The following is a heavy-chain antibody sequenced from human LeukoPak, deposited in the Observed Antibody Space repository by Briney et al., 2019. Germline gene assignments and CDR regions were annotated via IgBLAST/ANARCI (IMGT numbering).Heavy chain of an antibody. Sequence: GGSLRLSCAASGFTFSSYSMNWVRQAPGKGLEWVSSISSSSSYIYYADSVKGRFTISRDNAKNSLYLQMNSLRAEDTAVCYCARDGRDIVVVVAASGGMDVWGQGTTVTVSS. D-gene: IGHD2-15*01. J-gene: IGHJ6*02. V-gene: IGHV3-21*01. CDR1: GFTFSSYS. CDR2: ISSSSSYI. CDR3: ARDGRDIVVVVAASGGMDV.